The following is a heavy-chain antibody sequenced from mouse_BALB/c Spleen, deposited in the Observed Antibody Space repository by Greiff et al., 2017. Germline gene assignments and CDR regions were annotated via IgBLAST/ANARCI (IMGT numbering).Heavy chain of an antibody. V-gene: IGHV1-9*01. CDR2: ILPGSGST. CDR3: ARSGGYYYYFDY. D-gene: IGHD2-3*01. Sequence: QVQLQQSGAELMKPGASVKISCKATGYTFSSYWIEWVKQRPGHGLEWIGEILPGSGSTNYNEKFKGKATFTADTSSNTAYMQLSSLTSEDSAVYYYARSGGYYYYFDYWGQGTTLTVSS. CDR1: GYTFSSYW. J-gene: IGHJ2*01.